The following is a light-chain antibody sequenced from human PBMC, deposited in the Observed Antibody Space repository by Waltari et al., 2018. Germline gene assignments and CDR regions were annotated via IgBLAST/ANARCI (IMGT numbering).Light chain of an antibody. CDR2: KAS. Sequence: DIQMTQSPSTLSASVGDRVTITCRASQDIGYWLAWYQQKPGKAPKLLIQKASSLQGGIPSRFGGSGSGTEFTLTISSLQPDDSATYHCQQYSSESYTFGQGTKLEIK. J-gene: IGKJ2*01. CDR3: QQYSSESYT. CDR1: QDIGYW. V-gene: IGKV1-5*03.